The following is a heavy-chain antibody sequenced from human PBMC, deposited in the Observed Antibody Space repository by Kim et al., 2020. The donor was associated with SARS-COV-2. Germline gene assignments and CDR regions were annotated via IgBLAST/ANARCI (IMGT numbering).Heavy chain of an antibody. J-gene: IGHJ3*02. D-gene: IGHD3-9*01. CDR3: ARILRYFDWSHDAFDI. Sequence: SPKRRVSISVDTSKNQFSLKLISVTAADTAVYYCARILRYFDWSHDAFDIWGQGTMVTVSS. V-gene: IGHV4-39*01.